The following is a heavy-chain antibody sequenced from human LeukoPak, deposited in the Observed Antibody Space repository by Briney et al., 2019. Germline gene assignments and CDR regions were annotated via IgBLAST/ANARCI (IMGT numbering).Heavy chain of an antibody. CDR2: INHSGST. CDR3: ASLYSSGWTFDY. Sequence: ETLSLTCAVYGGSFSGYYWSWIRQPPGKGLEWIGEINHSGSTNYNPSLKSRVTISVDTSKNQFSLKLSSVTAADTAVYYCASLYSSGWTFDYWGQGTLVTVSS. V-gene: IGHV4-34*01. J-gene: IGHJ4*02. D-gene: IGHD6-25*01. CDR1: GGSFSGYY.